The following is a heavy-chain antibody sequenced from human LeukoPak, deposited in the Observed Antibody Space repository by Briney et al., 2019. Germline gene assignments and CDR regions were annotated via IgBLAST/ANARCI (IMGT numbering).Heavy chain of an antibody. CDR3: GRGNKSFDP. J-gene: IGHJ5*02. V-gene: IGHV1-2*02. Sequence: ASVMVSCKASGYTFTAYYVHWVRQAPGQGLEWIGWINPNTGDTNYAPKFQGRVTMIRDTSTNSAYMELNKLTSDDTAVYYCGRGNKSFDPWGQGTLVTVSS. CDR2: INPNTGDT. CDR1: GYTFTAYY.